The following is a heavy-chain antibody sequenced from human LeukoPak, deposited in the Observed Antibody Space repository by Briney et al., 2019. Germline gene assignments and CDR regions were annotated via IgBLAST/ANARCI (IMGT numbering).Heavy chain of an antibody. CDR1: GGSISSSSYY. CDR3: ASGPFYYDILTGYYNYFDY. V-gene: IGHV4-39*01. CDR2: IYYSGST. D-gene: IGHD3-9*01. Sequence: SETLSLTCTVSGGSISSSSYYWGWIRQPPGKGLEWIGSIYYSGSTYYNPSLKSRVTISVDTSKNQFSLKLSSVTAADTAVYYCASGPFYYDILTGYYNYFDYWGQGTLVTVSS. J-gene: IGHJ4*02.